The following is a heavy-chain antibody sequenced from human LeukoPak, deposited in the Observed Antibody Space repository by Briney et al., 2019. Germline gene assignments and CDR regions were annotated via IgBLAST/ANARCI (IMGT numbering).Heavy chain of an antibody. CDR1: GGSISTYY. D-gene: IGHD6-13*01. CDR2: NYNRGTT. J-gene: IGHJ4*02. V-gene: IGHV4-59*01. CDR3: ARERASAGPHFEH. Sequence: SETLSLTCSVSGGSISTYYWSWIRQPPGKGLEWIGYNYNRGTTNYNPSLKSRVTISVDRSKNQFSLSLTSVTAADTAVYYCARERASAGPHFEHWGRGILVTVPS.